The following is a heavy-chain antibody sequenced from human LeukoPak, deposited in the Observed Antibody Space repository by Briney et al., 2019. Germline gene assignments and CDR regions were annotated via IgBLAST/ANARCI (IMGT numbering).Heavy chain of an antibody. CDR1: GFTFSSYA. D-gene: IGHD6-13*01. V-gene: IGHV3-30*04. CDR2: ISYDGSNK. J-gene: IGHJ4*02. Sequence: PGGSLRLSCAASGFTFSSYAIHWVRQAPGKGLEWVAVISYDGSNKYYADSVKGRFTISRDNSKNTLYLQMNSLRAEDTAVYYCARPSIAAAAPDYWGQGTLVTVSS. CDR3: ARPSIAAAAPDY.